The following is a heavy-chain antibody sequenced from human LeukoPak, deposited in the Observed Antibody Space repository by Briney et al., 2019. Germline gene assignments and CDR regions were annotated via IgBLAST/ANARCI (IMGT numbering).Heavy chain of an antibody. CDR1: GFTFNRYA. Sequence: GGSLRLSCAASGFTFNRYAMHWGRQAPGKGLEWVAFIWYDGSNKYYADSVKGRFTLSRDNSKNTLYLQMNSLRAEDTAVYYCAKDERGYYDSSGFFGAIGYWGQGSLVSVSS. CDR2: IWYDGSNK. V-gene: IGHV3-30*02. J-gene: IGHJ4*02. D-gene: IGHD3-22*01. CDR3: AKDERGYYDSSGFFGAIGY.